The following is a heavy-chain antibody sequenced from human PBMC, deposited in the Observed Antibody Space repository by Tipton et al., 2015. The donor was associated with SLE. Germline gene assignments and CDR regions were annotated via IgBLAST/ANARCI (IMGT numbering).Heavy chain of an antibody. V-gene: IGHV4-39*01. CDR3: ASTPMAIFGVVGDY. J-gene: IGHJ4*02. D-gene: IGHD3-3*01. CDR1: GGSISSSSYY. Sequence: LSLTCTVSGGSISSSSYYWGWIRQPPGKGLEWIGSIYYSGSTYYNPSLKSRVTISVDTSKNQFSLKLSSVTAADTAVYYCASTPMAIFGVVGDYWGQGTLVTVSS. CDR2: IYYSGST.